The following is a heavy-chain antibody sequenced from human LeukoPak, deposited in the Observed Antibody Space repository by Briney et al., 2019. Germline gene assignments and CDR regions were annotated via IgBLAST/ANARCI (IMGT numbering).Heavy chain of an antibody. V-gene: IGHV3-7*01. CDR2: IKQDGSEK. J-gene: IGHJ6*03. CDR1: GFTFSSYW. CDR3: ARMYSSSWPYYYYYYMDV. D-gene: IGHD6-13*01. Sequence: GGSLRLSCAASGFTFSSYWMSWVRQAPGKGLEWVANIKQDGSEKYYVDSVKGRFTISRDNAKNSLYLQMNSLRAEDTAVYYCARMYSSSWPYYYYYYMDVWGKGTTVTISS.